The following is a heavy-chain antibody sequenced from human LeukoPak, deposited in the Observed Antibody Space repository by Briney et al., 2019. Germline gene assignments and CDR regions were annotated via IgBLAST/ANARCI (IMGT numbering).Heavy chain of an antibody. CDR2: IYYSGST. Sequence: SETLSLTCTVSGGSISSGDYYWSWIRQPPGKGLEWIGNIYYSGSTYYNPSLKSRVTISVDTSKNQFPLKLSSVTAADTAVYYCARLDGDYAWYGMDVWGQGTTVTVSS. D-gene: IGHD4-17*01. CDR3: ARLDGDYAWYGMDV. J-gene: IGHJ6*02. V-gene: IGHV4-39*06. CDR1: GGSISSGDYY.